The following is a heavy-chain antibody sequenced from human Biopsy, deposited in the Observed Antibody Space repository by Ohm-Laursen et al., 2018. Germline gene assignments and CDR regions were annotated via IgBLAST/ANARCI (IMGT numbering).Heavy chain of an antibody. CDR2: IVPVLGTV. Sequence: SSVKVACKVSGGSFTNHAFSWVRQAAGHGPEWLGGIVPVLGTVNYALRFQGRVALTADKSTGTAYMELNRLITEDTAVYYCTTDADGYYTEFDFWGQGTLITVSS. V-gene: IGHV1-69*06. J-gene: IGHJ4*02. D-gene: IGHD5-24*01. CDR3: TTDADGYYTEFDF. CDR1: GGSFTNHA.